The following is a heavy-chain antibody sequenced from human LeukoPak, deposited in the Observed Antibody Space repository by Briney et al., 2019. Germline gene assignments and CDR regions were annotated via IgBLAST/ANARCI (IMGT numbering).Heavy chain of an antibody. CDR1: GLTFSVYE. CDR3: ARWAAAIGIDWFGP. Sequence: GGSLRLSCAASGLTFSVYEMNWFGRAPGRGLNGVSYISSSGSTIYYAASVKGRFTISRDNAKNSLYLQMNSLRAEDTAVYYCARWAAAIGIDWFGPWGQGTLVTVSS. D-gene: IGHD2-2*01. J-gene: IGHJ5*02. CDR2: ISSSGSTI. V-gene: IGHV3-48*03.